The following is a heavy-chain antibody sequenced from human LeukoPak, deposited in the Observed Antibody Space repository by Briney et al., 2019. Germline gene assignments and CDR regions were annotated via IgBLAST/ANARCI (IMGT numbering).Heavy chain of an antibody. V-gene: IGHV4-59*08. CDR1: GGSISSYY. CDR2: IYYSGST. J-gene: IGHJ4*02. Sequence: SETLSLTCTVSGGSISSYYWSWIRQPPGKGLEWMGYIYYSGSTNYNPSLKSRVTISVDTSKNQFSLKLSSVTAADTAVYYCASHTVGARARFDYGGKGPLVTVSS. D-gene: IGHD1-26*01. CDR3: ASHTVGARARFDY.